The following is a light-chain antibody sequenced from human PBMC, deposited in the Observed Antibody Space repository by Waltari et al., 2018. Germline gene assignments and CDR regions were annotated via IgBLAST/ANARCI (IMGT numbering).Light chain of an antibody. CDR2: YDS. CDR1: NLGNQY. CDR3: QAWDTTTVV. J-gene: IGLJ2*01. V-gene: IGLV3-1*01. Sequence: SYELTQPPSVSVSPGQTASITCSGDNLGNQYDSWYQQKPGQSPGLVIFYDSKRPSGIPERFSGSNSGNTATLTISGTQAMDEADYYCQAWDTTTVVFGGGTKVTVL.